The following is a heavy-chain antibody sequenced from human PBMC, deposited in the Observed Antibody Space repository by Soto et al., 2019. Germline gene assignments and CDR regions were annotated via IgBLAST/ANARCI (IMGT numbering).Heavy chain of an antibody. CDR3: AGTNCSGASCCTWCFDY. V-gene: IGHV4-31*03. CDR1: GGAITTGGYY. CDR2: RDSSEST. Sequence: SETLSLPCTVSGGAITTGGYYWSWIRQLPGKGLGWIGHRDSSESTYYNPSLKRRVSISLDTSTNQFCLKLSFGTAAAPAMYFCAGTNCSGASCCTWCFDYWGQGTPVTVSS. J-gene: IGHJ4*02. D-gene: IGHD2-15*01.